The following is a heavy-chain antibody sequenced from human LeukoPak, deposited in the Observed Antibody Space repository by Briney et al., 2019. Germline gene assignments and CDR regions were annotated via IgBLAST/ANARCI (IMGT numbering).Heavy chain of an antibody. D-gene: IGHD6-13*01. CDR1: GGSISSYY. CDR3: ARVTIAAAGTFWFDP. Sequence: SETLSLTCTVSGGSISSYYWSWIRQHPGKGLEWLGYIYYSGSTNYNPSLKSRVTISVDTSKNQFSLKLSSVTAADTAVYYCARVTIAAAGTFWFDPWGQGTLVTVSS. J-gene: IGHJ5*02. CDR2: IYYSGST. V-gene: IGHV4-59*01.